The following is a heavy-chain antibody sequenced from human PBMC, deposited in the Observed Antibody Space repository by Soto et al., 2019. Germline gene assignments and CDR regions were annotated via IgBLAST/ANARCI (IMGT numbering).Heavy chain of an antibody. CDR3: ARGQDYFDTSGYNDY. J-gene: IGHJ4*02. CDR1: GYSFTSDN. Sequence: QVQLVQSGSEMKKPGASVRVSCEASGYSFTSDNINWVRQAPGQGLEWVGWINTYSGRSGCGQKFHGRVTLTRDTSINPAYMELTNLRSEDTAVYYCARGQDYFDTSGYNDYWGRGTLIIVSS. CDR2: INTYSGRS. D-gene: IGHD3-22*01. V-gene: IGHV1-8*01.